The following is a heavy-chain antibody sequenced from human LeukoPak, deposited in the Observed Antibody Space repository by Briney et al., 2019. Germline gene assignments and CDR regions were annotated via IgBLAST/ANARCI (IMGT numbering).Heavy chain of an antibody. J-gene: IGHJ4*02. CDR2: ISGSGGST. Sequence: HPGGSLRLSCAASGFTFSSNWMHWVRQAPGKGLEWVSSISGSGGSTHYADSVKGRFTISRDKTKNTLYLQMNSLRAEDTAVYYCARDQAYFDYWGQGTLVTVSS. CDR3: ARDQAYFDY. V-gene: IGHV3-74*01. CDR1: GFTFSSNW.